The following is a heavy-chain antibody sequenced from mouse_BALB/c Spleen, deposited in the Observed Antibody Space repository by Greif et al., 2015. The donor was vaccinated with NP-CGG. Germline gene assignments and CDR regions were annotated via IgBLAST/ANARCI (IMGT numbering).Heavy chain of an antibody. Sequence: VQLVESGAELAKPGASVKMSCKASGYTFTSYWMHWVKQRPGQGLEWIGYINPSTGYTEYNQKFKDKATLTADKSSSTTYMQRSSLTSEDSAVYYCASSYYYGSSYYAMDYWGQGTSVTVSS. J-gene: IGHJ4*01. D-gene: IGHD1-1*01. CDR2: INPSTGYT. V-gene: IGHV1-7*01. CDR1: GYTFTSYW. CDR3: ASSYYYGSSYYAMDY.